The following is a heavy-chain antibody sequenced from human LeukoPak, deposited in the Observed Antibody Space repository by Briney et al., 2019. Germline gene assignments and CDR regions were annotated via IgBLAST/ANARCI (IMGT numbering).Heavy chain of an antibody. D-gene: IGHD3-3*01. CDR1: GFTFSSYA. CDR3: AKGWITIFGVVIGAFDI. CDR2: ISGSGGST. V-gene: IGHV3-23*01. J-gene: IGHJ3*02. Sequence: GGSLRLSCAASGFTFSSYAMSWVRQAPGKGLEWVSAISGSGGSTYYADSVKGRFTISRGNSKNTLYLQMNGLRAEDTAVYYCAKGWITIFGVVIGAFDIWGQGTMVTVSS.